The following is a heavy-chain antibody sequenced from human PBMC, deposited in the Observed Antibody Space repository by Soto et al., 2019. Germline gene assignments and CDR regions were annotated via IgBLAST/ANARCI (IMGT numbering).Heavy chain of an antibody. D-gene: IGHD4-17*01. CDR3: ARDLYGDYADDAFDI. CDR2: INAGNGNT. CDR1: GYTFTSYA. J-gene: IGHJ3*02. V-gene: IGHV1-3*01. Sequence: QVQLVQSGAEVKKPGASVKVSCKASGYTFTSYAMHWVRQAPGQRLEWMGWINAGNGNTKYSQKFQGTVTITRDTSASTAYMELSSLRSEDTAVYYCARDLYGDYADDAFDIWGQGTMVTVSS.